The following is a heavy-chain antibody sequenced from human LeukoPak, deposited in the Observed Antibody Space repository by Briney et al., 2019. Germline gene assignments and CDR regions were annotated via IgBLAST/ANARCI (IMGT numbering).Heavy chain of an antibody. Sequence: SETLSLTCTASGGSISSYYRSWIRQPPGNGLEWIGYIYYSGSTNYNPSLKSRVTISVDTSKNQFSLKLSSVTAADTAVYYCARGLAKNWFDPWGQGTLVTVSS. V-gene: IGHV4-59*01. CDR2: IYYSGST. CDR1: GGSISSYY. J-gene: IGHJ5*02. D-gene: IGHD3-16*01. CDR3: ARGLAKNWFDP.